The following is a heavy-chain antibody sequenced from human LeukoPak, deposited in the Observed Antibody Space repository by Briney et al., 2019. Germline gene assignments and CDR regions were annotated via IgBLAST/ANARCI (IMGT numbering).Heavy chain of an antibody. J-gene: IGHJ4*02. V-gene: IGHV1-24*01. Sequence: ASVKVSCKASGYTFTGYYMHWVRQAPGKGLEWMGGFDPEDGETTYAQKFQGRVTMTEDTSTDTAYMELSSLRSEDTAVYYCATGYCSGGSCYIEGGYFDYWGQGTLVTVSS. CDR1: GYTFTGYY. CDR2: FDPEDGET. CDR3: ATGYCSGGSCYIEGGYFDY. D-gene: IGHD2-15*01.